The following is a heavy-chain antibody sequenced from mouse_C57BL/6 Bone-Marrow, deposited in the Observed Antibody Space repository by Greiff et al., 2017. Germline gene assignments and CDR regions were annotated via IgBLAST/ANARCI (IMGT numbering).Heavy chain of an antibody. Sequence: EVMLVESGGGLVKPGGSLKLSCAASGFTFSSYDMSWVRQTPEKRLEWVATISDGGSYTYYPDNVKGRFTISRDNAKNNLYLQMSHLKSEDTAMYYCAREEGSYPYAMDYWGQGTSVTVSS. V-gene: IGHV5-4*01. CDR3: AREEGSYPYAMDY. J-gene: IGHJ4*01. CDR1: GFTFSSYD. CDR2: ISDGGSYT. D-gene: IGHD1-1*01.